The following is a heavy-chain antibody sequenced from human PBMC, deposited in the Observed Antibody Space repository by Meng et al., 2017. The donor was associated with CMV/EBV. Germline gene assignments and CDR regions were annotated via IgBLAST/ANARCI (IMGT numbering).Heavy chain of an antibody. D-gene: IGHD6-13*01. J-gene: IGHJ6*02. CDR1: GGTFSSYT. CDR3: AKEGAAASLTNYYYGMDV. Sequence: SVKVSCKASGGTFSSYTISWVRQAPGQGLEWMGRIIPILGIANYAQKFQGRVTITADKSTSTAYMELSSLRSEDTAVYYCAKEGAAASLTNYYYGMDVWGQGTTVTVSS. CDR2: IIPILGIA. V-gene: IGHV1-69*04.